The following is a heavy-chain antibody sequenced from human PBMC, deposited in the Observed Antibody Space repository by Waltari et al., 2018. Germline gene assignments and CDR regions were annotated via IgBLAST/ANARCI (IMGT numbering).Heavy chain of an antibody. CDR3: AKDRLRRYCSSTSCYGGGFDY. D-gene: IGHD2-2*01. Sequence: EVQLVESGGVVVQPGGSLRLSGAASGFTFDDYAMHWVRQAPGKGLEWVSLISWDGGSTYYADSVKGRFTIFRDNSKSSLYLQMNSRRAEDTALYYCAKDRLRRYCSSTSCYGGGFDYWGQGTLVTVSS. J-gene: IGHJ4*02. CDR1: GFTFDDYA. CDR2: ISWDGGST. V-gene: IGHV3-43D*03.